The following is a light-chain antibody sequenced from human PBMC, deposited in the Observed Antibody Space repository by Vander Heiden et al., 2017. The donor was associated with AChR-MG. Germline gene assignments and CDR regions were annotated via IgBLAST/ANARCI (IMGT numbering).Light chain of an antibody. CDR1: QSILYTSNDKDY. V-gene: IGKV4-1*01. CDR3: QQYYSIPRT. J-gene: IGKJ2*01. Sequence: DIVMTQSPDSLAVSLGERATINCRSSQSILYTSNDKDYLAWYQQKPGHPPKLLIYWASTRESGVPDRFSGSGSGTDFTLTISSLQAEDVAVYYCQQYYSIPRTFGQGTKLELK. CDR2: WAS.